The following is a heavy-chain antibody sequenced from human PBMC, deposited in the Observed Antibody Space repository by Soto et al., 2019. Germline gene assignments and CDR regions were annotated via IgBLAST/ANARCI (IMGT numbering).Heavy chain of an antibody. D-gene: IGHD6-19*01. Sequence: PPGKGLEWIGYIYHSGSTYYNPSLKSRVTISVDRSKNQFSLKLSSVTAADTAVFYCARAEGLGAVAADNWGQ. CDR3: ARAEGLGAVAADN. V-gene: IGHV4-30-2*01. J-gene: IGHJ4*02. CDR2: IYHSGST.